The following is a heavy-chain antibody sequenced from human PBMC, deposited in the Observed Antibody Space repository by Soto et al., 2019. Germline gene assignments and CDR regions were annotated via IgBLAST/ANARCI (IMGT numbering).Heavy chain of an antibody. CDR1: GFTFSTSG. D-gene: IGHD2-15*01. Sequence: QVQLVESGGGVVQPGRSQRLSCAAAGFTFSTSGMHWVRQAPGKGLEWVAVIWYDGNNKYYGDSVKGRFTISRDNSGNTLFLQMNSLRVEDTAVYYCVRGIGRWTPFYYYEMDVWGQGTTVTVSS. CDR2: IWYDGNNK. V-gene: IGHV3-33*01. J-gene: IGHJ6*02. CDR3: VRGIGRWTPFYYYEMDV.